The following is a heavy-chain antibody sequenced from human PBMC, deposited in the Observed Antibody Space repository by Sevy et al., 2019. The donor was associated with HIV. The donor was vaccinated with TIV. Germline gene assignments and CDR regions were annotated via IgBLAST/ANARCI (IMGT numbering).Heavy chain of an antibody. D-gene: IGHD1-26*01. V-gene: IGHV3-7*01. CDR2: IKQDGSDK. CDR3: ARDHFSGSYYENY. J-gene: IGHJ4*02. Sequence: GGSLRLSCAASGFTLSNYWMSWVRQAPGKGLEWVANIKQDGSDKYYVDSVKGRFTISRDNAKNSLYLQMNSLRAEDTAVYYCARDHFSGSYYENYWGQGTLVTVSS. CDR1: GFTLSNYW.